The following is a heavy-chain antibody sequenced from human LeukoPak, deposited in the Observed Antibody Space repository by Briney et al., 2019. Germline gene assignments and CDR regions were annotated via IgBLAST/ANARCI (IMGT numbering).Heavy chain of an antibody. D-gene: IGHD3-10*01. V-gene: IGHV3-74*01. CDR3: TRVGRPVYDY. CDR2: INSDGSST. Sequence: GGSLRLSCAVSGFTFSNYWMHWVRQAPGKGLVWVSRINSDGSSTNYADSVKGRFTISRDNTKNTLYLQMNSLSAEDTAVYFCTRVGRPVYDYWGQGTLVTVSS. J-gene: IGHJ4*02. CDR1: GFTFSNYW.